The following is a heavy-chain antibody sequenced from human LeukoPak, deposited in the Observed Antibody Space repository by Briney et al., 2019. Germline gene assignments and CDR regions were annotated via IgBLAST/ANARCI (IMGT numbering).Heavy chain of an antibody. J-gene: IGHJ4*02. CDR1: GYTLTSFG. CDR3: ARDNDSRDPPHFDY. V-gene: IGHV1-18*01. Sequence: ASVKVSCKASGYTLTSFGVSWVRQAPGQGLEWVGWISAYNGNTNYAQKLQGRVTLTRDISTRTAYMELRSLRSDDTAVYYCARDNDSRDPPHFDYWGQGTLVTVSS. D-gene: IGHD3-16*01. CDR2: ISAYNGNT.